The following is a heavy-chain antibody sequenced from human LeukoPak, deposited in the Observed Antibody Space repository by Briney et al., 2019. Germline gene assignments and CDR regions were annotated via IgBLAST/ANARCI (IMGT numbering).Heavy chain of an antibody. CDR1: GYTFTGYY. CDR2: INPNSGGT. D-gene: IGHD2-8*01. V-gene: IGHV1-2*02. J-gene: IGHJ4*02. CDR3: ARSRGYCTNGVCYREFDY. Sequence: ASVKVSCKASGYTFTGYYMHWVRQAPGQGVEWMGWINPNSGGTNYAQKFQGRVTMTRDTSISTAYMDLSGLRSDDTAVYYCARSRGYCTNGVCYREFDYWGQGTLVTVSS.